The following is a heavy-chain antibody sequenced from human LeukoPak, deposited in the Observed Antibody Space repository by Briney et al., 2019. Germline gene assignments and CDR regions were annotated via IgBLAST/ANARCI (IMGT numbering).Heavy chain of an antibody. V-gene: IGHV3-23*01. J-gene: IGHJ4*02. D-gene: IGHD2-2*01. Sequence: GGSLRLSCAASGFAFNTYAMSWVRQVPGKGLDWVSAISSSAINTYYADSVKGRFTIYRDNSKNTLYLQMNSLRADDTAVYYCVKGGCSSTSCYGNSWGQGTLVTVSS. CDR3: VKGGCSSTSCYGNS. CDR1: GFAFNTYA. CDR2: ISSSAINT.